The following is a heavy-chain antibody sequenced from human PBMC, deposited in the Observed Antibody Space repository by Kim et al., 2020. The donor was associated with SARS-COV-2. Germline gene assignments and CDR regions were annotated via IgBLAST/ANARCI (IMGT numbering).Heavy chain of an antibody. D-gene: IGHD2-21*01. CDR2: INPNSGGT. Sequence: ASVKVSCKASGYTFTGYYMHWVRQAPGQGLEWMGRINPNSGGTNYAQKFQGRVTMTRDTSISTAYMELSRLRSDDTAVYYCARGVGYCGGDCRNPNFVWFDPWGQGTLVTVSS. J-gene: IGHJ5*02. CDR1: GYTFTGYY. CDR3: ARGVGYCGGDCRNPNFVWFDP. V-gene: IGHV1-2*06.